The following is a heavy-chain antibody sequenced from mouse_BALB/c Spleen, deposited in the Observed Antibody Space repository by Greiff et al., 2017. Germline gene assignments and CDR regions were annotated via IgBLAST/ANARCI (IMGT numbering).Heavy chain of an antibody. J-gene: IGHJ2*01. D-gene: IGHD2-2*01. CDR1: GYSITSGYY. CDR2: ISYDGSN. Sequence: EVKLMESGPGLVKPSQSLSLTCSVTGYSITSGYYWPWIRQFPGNKLEWMGYISYDGSNNYNPSLKNRISITRDTSKNQFFLKLNSVTTEDTATYYCARGNYGYDRGNYFDYWGQGTTLTVSS. V-gene: IGHV3-6*02. CDR3: ARGNYGYDRGNYFDY.